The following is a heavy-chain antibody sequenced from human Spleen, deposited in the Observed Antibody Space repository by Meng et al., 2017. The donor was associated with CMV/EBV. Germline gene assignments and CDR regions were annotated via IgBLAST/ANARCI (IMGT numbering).Heavy chain of an antibody. CDR2: IYYSGST. CDR1: GGSISSSSYY. J-gene: IGHJ4*02. D-gene: IGHD1-14*01. CDR3: VRDRNYYFDH. Sequence: SETLSLTCTVSGGSISSSSYYWGWIRQPPGKGLEWIGSIYYSGSTYYNPSLKSRVTISVDTSKNQFSLKLSSVTAADTAVYYCVRDRNYYFDHWGQGTLVTVSS. V-gene: IGHV4-39*07.